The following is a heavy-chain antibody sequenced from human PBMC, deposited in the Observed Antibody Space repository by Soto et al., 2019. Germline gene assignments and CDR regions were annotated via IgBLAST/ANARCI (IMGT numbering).Heavy chain of an antibody. CDR1: GYTFTSYG. Sequence: QVQLVQSGAEVKKPGASVKVSCKASGYTFTSYGISWVRQAPGQGLEWMGWISAYNGNTNYAQKLQGRVTMTTDTSTSTAYMELRSLRSGDTAVDYGAGEGYCSGGSCRRYYYYGMDVWGQGTTVTVSS. CDR3: AGEGYCSGGSCRRYYYYGMDV. V-gene: IGHV1-18*04. J-gene: IGHJ6*02. D-gene: IGHD2-15*01. CDR2: ISAYNGNT.